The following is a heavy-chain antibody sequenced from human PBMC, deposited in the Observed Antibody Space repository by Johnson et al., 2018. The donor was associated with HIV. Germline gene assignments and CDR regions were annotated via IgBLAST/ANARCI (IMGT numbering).Heavy chain of an antibody. Sequence: QVQLVESGGGVVQPGRSLRLSCAASGFTFSSYAMHWVRQAPGKGLEWVTVISYDGSNKYYADSVKGRFTISRDNSKNTLYLQMNSLRAEDTAVYYCAREGYDSSGYSDAVDIWGQGTMVTVSS. CDR1: GFTFSSYA. V-gene: IGHV3-30*04. CDR2: ISYDGSNK. J-gene: IGHJ3*02. CDR3: AREGYDSSGYSDAVDI. D-gene: IGHD3-22*01.